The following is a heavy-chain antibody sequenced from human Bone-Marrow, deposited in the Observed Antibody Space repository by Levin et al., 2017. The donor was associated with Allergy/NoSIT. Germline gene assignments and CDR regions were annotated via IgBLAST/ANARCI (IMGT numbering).Heavy chain of an antibody. D-gene: IGHD2-2*01. CDR1: GGSMSSYH. V-gene: IGHV4-59*01. J-gene: IGHJ4*02. CDR3: AKGTISTWFRFDS. CDR2: ISYSGST. Sequence: PSETLSLTCTVSGGSMSSYHWSWIRQPPGKGLEYIGYISYSGSTNYIPSLKSRVTMSLDTSKNQLSLQLNSVIAADTAVYYCAKGTISTWFRFDSWGQGTQVTVSS.